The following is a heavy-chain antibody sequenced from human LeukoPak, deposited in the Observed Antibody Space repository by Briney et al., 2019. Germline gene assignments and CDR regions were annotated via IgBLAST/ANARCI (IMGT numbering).Heavy chain of an antibody. Sequence: GGSLRLSRAASGFTLSNAWMSWVRQAPGKGREWVGRIKSKTDGGTTDYASPVKGRFTISRDDSKNTLYLQMNSLKTEDTAVYYCTTDEVSAYYDRSGYLGAFDIWGQGTMVTVSS. J-gene: IGHJ3*02. V-gene: IGHV3-15*01. CDR3: TTDEVSAYYDRSGYLGAFDI. D-gene: IGHD3-22*01. CDR2: IKSKTDGGTT. CDR1: GFTLSNAW.